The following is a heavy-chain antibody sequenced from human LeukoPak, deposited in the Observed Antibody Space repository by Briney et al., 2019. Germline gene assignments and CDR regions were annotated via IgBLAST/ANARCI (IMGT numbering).Heavy chain of an antibody. CDR1: GFTFSSCS. CDR2: ISSSSSYI. Sequence: GGSLRLSCAASGFTFSSCSMNWDRQAPGKGLEWVSSISSSSSYIYYADSVKGRFTISRDNAKNSLYLQMNSLRAEDTAVYYCARDGGVDRLGVAVTDGFDPWGQGTLVSVSS. J-gene: IGHJ5*02. D-gene: IGHD6-19*01. V-gene: IGHV3-21*01. CDR3: ARDGGVDRLGVAVTDGFDP.